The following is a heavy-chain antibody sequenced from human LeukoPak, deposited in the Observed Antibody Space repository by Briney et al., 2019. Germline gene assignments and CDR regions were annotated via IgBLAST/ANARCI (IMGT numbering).Heavy chain of an antibody. J-gene: IGHJ6*03. V-gene: IGHV3-48*03. CDR1: GFTFNSYE. CDR2: ISSSGSTI. Sequence: PGGSLRLSCAASGFTFNSYEMNWVRQAPGKWLEWVSYISSSGSTIYYADSVKGRFTISRDNAKNSLYLQMNSLRAEDTAVYYCARDRQTFYYMDVWGKGTTVTISS. CDR3: ARDRQTFYYMDV.